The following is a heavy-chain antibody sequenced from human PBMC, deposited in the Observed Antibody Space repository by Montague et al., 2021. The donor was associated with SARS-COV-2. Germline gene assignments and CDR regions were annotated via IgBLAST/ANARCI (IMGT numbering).Heavy chain of an antibody. J-gene: IGHJ4*03. CDR2: VNDDGSEE. CDR3: ARELDC. V-gene: IGHV3-7*01. CDR1: GFIFSNYW. Sequence: SLRLSCAASGFIFSNYWMNWVRQAPGKGLEWVANVNDDGSEEYFVDSVKGRFTISRDNAKNSLFLQMNSLRAEDTAVYYCARELDCWGQGTVVTVSS.